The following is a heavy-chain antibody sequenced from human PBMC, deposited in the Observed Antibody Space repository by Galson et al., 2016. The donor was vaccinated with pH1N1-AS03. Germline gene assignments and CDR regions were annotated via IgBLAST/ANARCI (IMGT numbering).Heavy chain of an antibody. J-gene: IGHJ6*03. Sequence: SETLSLTCKVSGDSISSSRFYWGWIRQPPGKGLEWIGDIFYSGDTNYNPSLKSRVTISVDTSKNQFSLKLTSVTAADTAVYYCARELRGLSTSVRFFDYEAPETKHHYYYMNVWGKGTTVTVSS. CDR1: GDSISSSRFY. CDR2: IFYSGDT. D-gene: IGHD3-16*01. CDR3: ARELRGLSTSVRFFDYEAPETKHHYYYMNV. V-gene: IGHV4-39*07.